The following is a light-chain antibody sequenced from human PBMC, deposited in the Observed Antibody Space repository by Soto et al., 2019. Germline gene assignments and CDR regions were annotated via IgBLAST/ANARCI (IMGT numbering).Light chain of an antibody. J-gene: IGLJ1*01. V-gene: IGLV2-14*01. CDR2: DVT. Sequence: QSALTQPASVSGSPGQSIAISCTGTSSDVGAYTYVSWYQQHPGKAPKLIIYDVTNRPSGVSDRFSGSKSGNTASLTISGLQAEDEADYYCSSFTTSNTDVFGTGTKVTVL. CDR3: SSFTTSNTDV. CDR1: SSDVGAYTY.